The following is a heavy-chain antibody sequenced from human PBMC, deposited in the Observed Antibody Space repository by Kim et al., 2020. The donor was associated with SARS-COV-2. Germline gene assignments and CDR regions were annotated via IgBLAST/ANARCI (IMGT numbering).Heavy chain of an antibody. D-gene: IGHD6-19*01. V-gene: IGHV3-33*01. Sequence: YADPVKVPLTISRDKSKDTLYLQMNSLRAEDTAVYYCARDLGFSSDGSGYWGQGTLVTVSS. J-gene: IGHJ4*02. CDR3: ARDLGFSSDGSGY.